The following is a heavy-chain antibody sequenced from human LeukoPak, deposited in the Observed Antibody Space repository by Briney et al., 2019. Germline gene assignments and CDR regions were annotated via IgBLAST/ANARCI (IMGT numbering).Heavy chain of an antibody. D-gene: IGHD2-21*02. CDR1: GGSFSGYY. CDR3: ARTYCGGDCYSEEDI. Sequence: KPSETLSLTCAVYGGSFSGYYWSWIRQPPGKGLEWIGEINHSGSTNYNPSLKSRVTISVDTSKNQFSLKLSSVTAADTAVYYCARTYCGGDCYSEEDIWGQGTMVTVSS. V-gene: IGHV4-34*01. J-gene: IGHJ3*02. CDR2: INHSGST.